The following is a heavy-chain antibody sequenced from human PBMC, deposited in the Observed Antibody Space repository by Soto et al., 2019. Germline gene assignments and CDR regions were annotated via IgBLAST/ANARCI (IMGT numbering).Heavy chain of an antibody. V-gene: IGHV4-38-2*01. CDR1: GYSISSGYY. CDR2: IYHSGST. Sequence: PSETLSLTCAVSGYSISSGYYWGWIRQPPGKGLEWIGSIYHSGSTYYNPSLKSRVTISVDTSKNQFSLKLSSVTAADTAVYYCERLIVEMEFDYWGQGTLVTVSS. J-gene: IGHJ4*02. CDR3: ERLIVEMEFDY. D-gene: IGHD2-15*01.